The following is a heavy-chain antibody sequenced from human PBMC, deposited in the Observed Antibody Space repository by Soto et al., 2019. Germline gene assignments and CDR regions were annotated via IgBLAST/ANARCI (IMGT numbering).Heavy chain of an antibody. CDR3: ARRTPLNRKMTFDL. V-gene: IGHV4-34*01. Sequence: PSGTLSLTCAAYGWSFVDYYLGWIRQTPGKGLEWIGEINHGGSTNYNPSLTSQVTISLDTSKRQFSLKLRSVTASDTALYFCARRTPLNRKMTFDLWGQGTMVTASS. J-gene: IGHJ3*01. CDR1: GWSFVDYY. CDR2: INHGGST.